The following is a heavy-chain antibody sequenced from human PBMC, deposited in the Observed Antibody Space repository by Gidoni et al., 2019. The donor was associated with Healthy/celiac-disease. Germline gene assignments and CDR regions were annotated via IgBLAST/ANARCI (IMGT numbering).Heavy chain of an antibody. Sequence: QVQLVQSGAEVKKPGASVKVSCKASGYTFTGYYKHWVRQAPGQGLEWMGWINPNSGGTNYAQKFQGWVTMTMDTSISTAYMELSRLRSDDTAVYYCARDMNYDISGSGVWFDPWGQGTLVTVSS. V-gene: IGHV1-2*04. J-gene: IGHJ5*02. CDR1: GYTFTGYY. CDR3: ARDMNYDISGSGVWFDP. D-gene: IGHD3-22*01. CDR2: INPNSGGT.